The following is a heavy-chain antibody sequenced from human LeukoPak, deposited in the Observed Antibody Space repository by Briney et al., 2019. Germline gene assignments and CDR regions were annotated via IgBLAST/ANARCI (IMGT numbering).Heavy chain of an antibody. D-gene: IGHD4/OR15-4a*01. CDR3: VRHDGRGGATMGAWDC. J-gene: IGHJ4*02. CDR2: IYYSGTT. Sequence: SETLSLTCTVSGVSISSSSYHWGWPRQPPGKGLEWIGSIYYSGTTYSNPSLKSRVTISRDTSKNQFSLQLHSVTAADTAVYYCVRHDGRGGATMGAWDCWGQGSLVTVSS. CDR1: GVSISSSSYH. V-gene: IGHV4-39*01.